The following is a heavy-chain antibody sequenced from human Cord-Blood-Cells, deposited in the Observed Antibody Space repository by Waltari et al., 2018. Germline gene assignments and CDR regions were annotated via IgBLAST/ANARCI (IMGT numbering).Heavy chain of an antibody. CDR2: ISWNSGSI. Sequence: EVQLVESGGGLVQPGRSLRLSCAASGFTFDDYAMPWVRQAPGKGLEWVSGISWNSGSIGYADSVKGRFTISRDNAKNSLYLQMNSLRAEDTALYYCASGYCSSTSCPMKDYWGQGTLVTVSS. V-gene: IGHV3-9*01. CDR1: GFTFDDYA. D-gene: IGHD2-2*01. CDR3: ASGYCSSTSCPMKDY. J-gene: IGHJ4*02.